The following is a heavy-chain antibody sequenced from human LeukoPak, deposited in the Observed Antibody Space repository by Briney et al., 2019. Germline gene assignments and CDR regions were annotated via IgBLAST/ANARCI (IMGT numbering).Heavy chain of an antibody. CDR3: ARGRMGYCSSTSCLEGYYYYHMDV. CDR2: IYYSGST. D-gene: IGHD2-2*01. J-gene: IGHJ6*03. Sequence: SETLSLTCTVSGGSISSYYWSWIRQPPGKGLEWIGYIYYSGSTNYNPSLKSRVTISVDTSKNQFSLKLSSVTAADTAVYYCARGRMGYCSSTSCLEGYYYYHMDVWGKGTTVTVSS. CDR1: GGSISSYY. V-gene: IGHV4-59*01.